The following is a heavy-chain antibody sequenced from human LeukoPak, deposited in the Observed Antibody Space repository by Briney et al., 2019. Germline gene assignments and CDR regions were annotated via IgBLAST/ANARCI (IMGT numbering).Heavy chain of an antibody. J-gene: IGHJ3*02. CDR1: GDTFSSSA. CDR3: ARSYYYDSRGAFDI. D-gene: IGHD3-22*01. V-gene: IGHV1-2*02. Sequence: GASVKVSCKASGDTFSSSAINWMRQAPGQGLEWMGWINPNSGGTNSAQKFQGRVTMTRDTSISTAYMELSRLRSDDTAVYYCARSYYYDSRGAFDIWGQGTMVTVSS. CDR2: INPNSGGT.